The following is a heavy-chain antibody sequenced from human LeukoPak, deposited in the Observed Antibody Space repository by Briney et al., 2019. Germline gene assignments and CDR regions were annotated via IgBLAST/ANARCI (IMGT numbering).Heavy chain of an antibody. D-gene: IGHD6-13*01. CDR1: GFAFSGYG. V-gene: IGHV3-30*18. J-gene: IGHJ3*02. CDR3: AKDSGSSWFKGVFDI. Sequence: GRSLRLSCAASGFAFSGYGMHWVRQAPGKGLEWVAVISYDGNTEYYADSVKGRFTISRDSSKNTLYLQMNGLRAEDTAVYYCAKDSGSSWFKGVFDIWGQGTMVTVSS. CDR2: ISYDGNTE.